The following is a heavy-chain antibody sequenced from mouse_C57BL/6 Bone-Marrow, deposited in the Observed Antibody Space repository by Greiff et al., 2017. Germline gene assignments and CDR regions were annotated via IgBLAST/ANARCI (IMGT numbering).Heavy chain of an antibody. CDR1: GYTFTEYT. D-gene: IGHD2-4*01. J-gene: IGHJ4*01. Sequence: VKLVESGAELVKPGASVKLSCKASGYTFTEYTIHWVKQRSGQGLEWIGWFYPGSGSIKYNEKFKDKATLTADKSSSTVYMELSRLTSEDSAVYFCARHEEAYYDYGYAMDYWGQGTSVTVSS. CDR2: FYPGSGSI. CDR3: ARHEEAYYDYGYAMDY. V-gene: IGHV1-62-2*01.